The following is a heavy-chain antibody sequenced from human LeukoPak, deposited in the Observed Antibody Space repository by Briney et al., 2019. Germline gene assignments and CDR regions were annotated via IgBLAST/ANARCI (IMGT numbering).Heavy chain of an antibody. J-gene: IGHJ4*02. D-gene: IGHD2/OR15-2a*01. CDR1: GGTFSSYA. CDR2: IIPIFGTA. CDR3: AREGLLSRTGFDY. V-gene: IGHV1-69*13. Sequence: ASVKVSRKASGGTFSSYAISWVRQAPGQGLEWMGGIIPIFGTANYAQKFQGRVTITADESTSTAYMELSSLRSEDTAVYYCAREGLLSRTGFDYWGQGTLVTVSS.